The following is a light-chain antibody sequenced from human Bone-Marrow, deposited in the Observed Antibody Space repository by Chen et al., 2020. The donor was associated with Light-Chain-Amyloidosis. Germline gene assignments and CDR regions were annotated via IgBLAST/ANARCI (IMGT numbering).Light chain of an antibody. CDR1: QSVSSSY. V-gene: IGKV3-20*01. CDR3: KQYVTSPFT. Sequence: EIVLTQSPGTLSLSPGERATLSCRASQSVSSSYLAWYQQKPGQAPRLLIYGASTRATGIPDRFSGSGSGTDFTLTISRLEPEDFAVYYCKQYVTSPFTFGPGTKVDIK. J-gene: IGKJ3*01. CDR2: GAS.